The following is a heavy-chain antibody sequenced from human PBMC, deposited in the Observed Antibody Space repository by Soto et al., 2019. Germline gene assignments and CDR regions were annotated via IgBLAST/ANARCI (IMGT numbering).Heavy chain of an antibody. D-gene: IGHD3-10*01. V-gene: IGHV3-53*01. Sequence: PGGSLRLSCTAYGLGVRNNYMSWVRQAPGMGLEWVSVIYNDGTTYYADSVKGRFTLSRDTSKNTLSLQMDSLRAEDTAVYYCVRPLPSGRNYGMDVWGPGTKVTVYS. CDR3: VRPLPSGRNYGMDV. CDR2: IYNDGTT. CDR1: GLGVRNNY. J-gene: IGHJ6*02.